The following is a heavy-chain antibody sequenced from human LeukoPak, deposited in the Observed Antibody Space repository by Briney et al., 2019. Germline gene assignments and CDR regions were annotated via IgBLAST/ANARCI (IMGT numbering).Heavy chain of an antibody. CDR1: GGSISSSSYY. CDR2: IYYSGST. V-gene: IGHV4-39*07. Sequence: PSETLSLTCTVSGGSISSSSYYWGWIRQPPGKGLEWIGSIYYSGSTYYNPSLKSRVTISVDTSKNQFSLKLSSVTAADTAVYYCARAPWEMVPSHNFDYWGQGTLVTVSS. D-gene: IGHD2-8*01. J-gene: IGHJ4*02. CDR3: ARAPWEMVPSHNFDY.